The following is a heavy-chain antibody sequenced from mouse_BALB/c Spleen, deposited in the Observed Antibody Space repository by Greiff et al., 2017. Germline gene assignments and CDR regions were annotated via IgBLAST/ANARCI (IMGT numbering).Heavy chain of an antibody. Sequence: EVQLVESGPELVKPGASMKISCKASGYSFTGYTMTWVKQSHGKNLEWIGLINPYNGGTSYNQKFKGKATLTVDKSSSTAYMELLSLTSEDSAVYYCARSRRYDGYYAMDYWGQGTSVTVSS. D-gene: IGHD2-14*01. CDR1: GYSFTGYT. CDR3: ARSRRYDGYYAMDY. CDR2: INPYNGGT. V-gene: IGHV1-18*01. J-gene: IGHJ4*01.